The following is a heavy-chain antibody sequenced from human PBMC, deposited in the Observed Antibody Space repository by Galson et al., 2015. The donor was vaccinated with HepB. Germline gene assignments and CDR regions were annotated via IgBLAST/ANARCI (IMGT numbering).Heavy chain of an antibody. V-gene: IGHV3-30-3*01. CDR2: ISYVGGHT. J-gene: IGHJ4*02. Sequence: LRLSCAASGFPFSDFPLHWVRQAPGKGLEWVAVISYVGGHTYYADSVKGRFTVSRDSSKNTLYLQMNSLRVEDTATYYCALPFCGGDCSSGDYYLDYWGQGTLVTVSS. D-gene: IGHD2-21*02. CDR1: GFPFSDFP. CDR3: ALPFCGGDCSSGDYYLDY.